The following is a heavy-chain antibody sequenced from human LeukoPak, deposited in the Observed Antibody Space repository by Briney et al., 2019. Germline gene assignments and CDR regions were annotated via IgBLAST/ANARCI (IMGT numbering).Heavy chain of an antibody. J-gene: IGHJ3*02. CDR2: INHSRNT. Sequence: SETLSLTCAVYGGSFSDYYWTWIRQPPGKGLEWIGEINHSRNTNYNPSLKSRVTMSVETSKKQFSLKLSSVTAADTAVYYCAREGSAFDIWGQGTMVAVSS. CDR3: AREGSAFDI. V-gene: IGHV4-34*01. CDR1: GGSFSDYY.